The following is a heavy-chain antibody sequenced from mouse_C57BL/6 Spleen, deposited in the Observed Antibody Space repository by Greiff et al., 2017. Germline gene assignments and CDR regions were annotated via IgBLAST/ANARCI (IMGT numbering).Heavy chain of an antibody. Sequence: QVQLQQPGTELVKPGASVKLSCKASGYTFTSYWMHWVKQRPGQGLEWIGTINPSNGGTTYNEKFKGKATLTVDKSSSTAYMQLSSLTTEDSAVYYCASDGSSAWFAYWGQGTLVTVSA. CDR2: INPSNGGT. CDR3: ASDGSSAWFAY. D-gene: IGHD1-1*01. J-gene: IGHJ3*01. V-gene: IGHV1-53*01. CDR1: GYTFTSYW.